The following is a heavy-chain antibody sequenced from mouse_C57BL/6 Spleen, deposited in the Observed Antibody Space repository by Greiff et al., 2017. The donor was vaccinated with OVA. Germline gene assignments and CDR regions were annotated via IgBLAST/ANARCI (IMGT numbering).Heavy chain of an antibody. D-gene: IGHD2-1*01. J-gene: IGHJ1*03. Sequence: EVQLQQSGPELVKPGASVKIPCKASGYTFTDYNMDWVKQSHGTSLEWIGDINPNNGGTIYNQKFKGKATLTVDKSSSTAYMELRSLTSEDTAVYYCARGGNYEYFDVWGTGTTVTVSS. CDR2: INPNNGGT. CDR1: GYTFTDYN. V-gene: IGHV1-18*01. CDR3: ARGGNYEYFDV.